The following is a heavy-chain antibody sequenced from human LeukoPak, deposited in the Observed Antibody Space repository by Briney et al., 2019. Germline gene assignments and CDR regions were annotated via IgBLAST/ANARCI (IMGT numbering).Heavy chain of an antibody. CDR2: IYYSGST. V-gene: IGHV4-39*01. J-gene: IGHJ3*02. CDR1: GGSISSSSYY. D-gene: IGHD4-23*01. Sequence: PSETLSLTCTVSGGSISSSSYYWGWIRQPPGKGLEWSGSIYYSGSTYYNPSLKSRVTISVDTSKNQFSLKLSSVTAADTAAYYCARHENSQDAFDIWGQGTMVTVSS. CDR3: ARHENSQDAFDI.